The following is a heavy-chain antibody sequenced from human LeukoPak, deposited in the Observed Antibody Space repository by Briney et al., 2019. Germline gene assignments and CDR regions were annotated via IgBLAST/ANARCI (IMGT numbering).Heavy chain of an antibody. D-gene: IGHD2-2*02. CDR1: GYTFTGYY. CDR2: INPYSGGT. CDR3: ARLVVVPAAILDY. V-gene: IGHV1-2*02. Sequence: GASVKVSCKASGYTFTGYYMHWVRQAPGQGLEWMGWINPYSGGTNYAQKFQGRVTMTRDTSISTAYMELSRLRSDDTAVYYCARLVVVPAAILDYWGQGTLVTVSS. J-gene: IGHJ4*02.